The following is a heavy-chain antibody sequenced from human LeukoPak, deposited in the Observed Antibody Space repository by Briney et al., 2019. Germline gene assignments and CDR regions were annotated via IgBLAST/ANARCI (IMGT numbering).Heavy chain of an antibody. CDR2: IIPIFGTA. J-gene: IGHJ5*02. Sequence: ASVKVSCKASGGTFSSYAISWVRQAPGQGLEWMGGIIPIFGTANYAQKFQGRVTIPADESTCTAYMELSSLRSEDTAVYYCARVNGVTYYYDSSGYYENWFDPWGQGTLVTVSS. V-gene: IGHV1-69*13. CDR1: GGTFSSYA. D-gene: IGHD3-22*01. CDR3: ARVNGVTYYYDSSGYYENWFDP.